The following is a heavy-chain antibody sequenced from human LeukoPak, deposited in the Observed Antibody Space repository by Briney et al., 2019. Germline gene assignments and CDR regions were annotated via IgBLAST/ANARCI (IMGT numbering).Heavy chain of an antibody. CDR1: GGSISSGGYS. CDR2: IYYSGST. Sequence: SQTLSLTCAVSGGSISSGGYSWNWIRQPPGKGLEWIGYIYYSGSTYYNPSLKSRVTISVDTSKNQFSLKLSSVTAADTAVYYCARDLEGPVDYWGQGTLVTVSS. V-gene: IGHV4-30-2*05. CDR3: ARDLEGPVDY. J-gene: IGHJ4*02.